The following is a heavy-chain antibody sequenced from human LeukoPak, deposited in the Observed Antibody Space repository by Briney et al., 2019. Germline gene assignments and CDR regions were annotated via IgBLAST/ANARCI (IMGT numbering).Heavy chain of an antibody. J-gene: IGHJ4*02. D-gene: IGHD3-22*01. CDR2: ISAYNGNT. V-gene: IGHV1-18*01. CDR3: AREYDSSGHYYDVDY. Sequence: ASVKVSCKASGYTFTSHGISWVRQAPGQGLEWMGWISAYNGNTNYAQKLQGRVTMTTDTSTSTAYMELRSLRSDDTAVYYCAREYDSSGHYYDVDYWGQGTLVTVSS. CDR1: GYTFTSHG.